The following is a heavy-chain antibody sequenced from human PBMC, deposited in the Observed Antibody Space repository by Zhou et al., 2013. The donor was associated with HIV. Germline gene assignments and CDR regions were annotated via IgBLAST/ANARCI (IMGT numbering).Heavy chain of an antibody. CDR2: INPGIGTT. Sequence: QVQLVQSGAEMKKPGASVNISCEASGYAFTTYYIHWVRQAPGQGLEWMGLINPGIGTTYYAEKFQGRVTMTTDTSTSTAYMELRSLRSDDTAVYYCARVTGYCSSTSCHTHAFDIWGQGTMVTVSS. D-gene: IGHD2-2*01. J-gene: IGHJ3*02. V-gene: IGHV1-46*01. CDR1: GYAFTTYY. CDR3: ARVTGYCSSTSCHTHAFDI.